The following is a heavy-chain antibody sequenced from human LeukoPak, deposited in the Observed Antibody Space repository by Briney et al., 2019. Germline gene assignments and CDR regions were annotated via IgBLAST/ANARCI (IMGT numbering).Heavy chain of an antibody. V-gene: IGHV3-30-3*01. CDR1: GFTFSSYA. D-gene: IGHD5-12*01. J-gene: IGHJ4*02. CDR3: ARPNRGYSGYDSPDY. Sequence: GGSLRLSCAASGFTFSSYAMHWVRQAPGKGLEWVAVISYDGSNKYYADSVKGRLTISRDNSKNTLYLQMNSLRAEDTAVYYCARPNRGYSGYDSPDYWGQGTLVTVSS. CDR2: ISYDGSNK.